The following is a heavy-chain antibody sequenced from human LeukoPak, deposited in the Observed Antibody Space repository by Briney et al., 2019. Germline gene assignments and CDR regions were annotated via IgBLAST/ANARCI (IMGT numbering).Heavy chain of an antibody. CDR3: AKDARPGIVVVIAATQFDY. Sequence: GGSLRLSCAASGFTFSSYAMSWVRQAPGKGLEWVAFIRYDRSNKYYADSVKGRFTISRDNSKNTLYLQMNSLRAEDTAVYYCAKDARPGIVVVIAATQFDYWGQGTLVTVSS. D-gene: IGHD2-15*01. J-gene: IGHJ4*02. V-gene: IGHV3-30*02. CDR1: GFTFSSYA. CDR2: IRYDRSNK.